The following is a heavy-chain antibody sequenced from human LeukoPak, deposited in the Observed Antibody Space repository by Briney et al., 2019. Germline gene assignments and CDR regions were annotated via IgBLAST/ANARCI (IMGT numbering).Heavy chain of an antibody. D-gene: IGHD5-18*01. CDR2: ISSYNGNT. V-gene: IGHV1-18*01. CDR3: ARAGVDLDTPALTS. Sequence: ASVKVSCKASGYTFTSYGISWVRQAPGQGLEWMGWISSYNGNTNYAQKLQGRVTMATDTSTSTAYMELSSLTSDDTAVYYCARAGVDLDTPALTSWGQGTLVTVSS. J-gene: IGHJ5*02. CDR1: GYTFTSYG.